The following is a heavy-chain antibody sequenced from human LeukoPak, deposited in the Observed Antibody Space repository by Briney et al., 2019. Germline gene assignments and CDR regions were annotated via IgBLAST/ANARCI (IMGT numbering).Heavy chain of an antibody. J-gene: IGHJ4*02. Sequence: GGSLRLSCAASGFTFSNYAMSWVRQAPGKGLEWVSGIGGSGDSTYYADSVKGRFTISRDDSKNTLYLQMNSLRAEDTAVYYCAKDLGRYRNNYFDYWGQGTLVTVSS. D-gene: IGHD1-26*01. V-gene: IGHV3-23*01. CDR2: IGGSGDST. CDR1: GFTFSNYA. CDR3: AKDLGRYRNNYFDY.